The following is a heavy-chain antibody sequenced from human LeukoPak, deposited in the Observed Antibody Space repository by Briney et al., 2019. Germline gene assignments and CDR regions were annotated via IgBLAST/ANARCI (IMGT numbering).Heavy chain of an antibody. Sequence: GGSLRLSCAASGFTFSNYAMSWVRQAPGKGLEWVSGISGSDGSTNYADSVKGRFTISRDNSKNTLYMQMNSLRAEDTAVYYCARSRGGSGSYYKQTFDYWGQGTQVTVSS. CDR1: GFTFSNYA. J-gene: IGHJ4*02. CDR2: ISGSDGST. CDR3: ARSRGGSGSYYKQTFDY. V-gene: IGHV3-23*01. D-gene: IGHD3-10*01.